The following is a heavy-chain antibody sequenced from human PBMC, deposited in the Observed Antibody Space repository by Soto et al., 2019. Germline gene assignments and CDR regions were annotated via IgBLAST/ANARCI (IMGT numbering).Heavy chain of an antibody. J-gene: IGHJ4*02. Sequence: PXGSLRLSCSAAGFTFSSYWMSWVRQAPGKGLQWVANINRDGNEKYYVDSLKGRFTISRDNAENSLYLQMNTLRAEDTAVYYCARAPDGSGSYYYFDGWGQGTLVTVSS. V-gene: IGHV3-7*03. CDR1: GFTFSSYW. CDR3: ARAPDGSGSYYYFDG. D-gene: IGHD3-22*01. CDR2: INRDGNEK.